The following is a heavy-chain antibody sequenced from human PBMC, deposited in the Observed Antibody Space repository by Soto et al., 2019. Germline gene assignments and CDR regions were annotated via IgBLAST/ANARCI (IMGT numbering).Heavy chain of an antibody. D-gene: IGHD1-1*01. J-gene: IGHJ4*02. Sequence: PSETLSLTCTVSGGSISSYYWSWIRQPPGKGLEWIGYIYHSGSTYYNPSLKSRVTISVDRSKNQFSLKLTSVTAADTAVYYCARVQDYWGQGPLVTVSS. V-gene: IGHV4-59*12. CDR1: GGSISSYY. CDR2: IYHSGST. CDR3: ARVQDY.